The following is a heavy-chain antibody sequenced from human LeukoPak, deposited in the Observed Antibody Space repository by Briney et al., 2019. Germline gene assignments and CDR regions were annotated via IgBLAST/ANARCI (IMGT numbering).Heavy chain of an antibody. CDR2: VSYSGST. Sequence: SETLSLTCTVSGGSISSSSYYWGWIRQPPGTGLEWIGSVSYSGSTYYNPSLKSRVTMSVDTSKNQFSLKLSSVTAADTAVYYCARGVVAAPQTFDYWGQGTLVAVSS. D-gene: IGHD2-15*01. J-gene: IGHJ4*02. CDR1: GGSISSSSYY. CDR3: ARGVVAAPQTFDY. V-gene: IGHV4-39*07.